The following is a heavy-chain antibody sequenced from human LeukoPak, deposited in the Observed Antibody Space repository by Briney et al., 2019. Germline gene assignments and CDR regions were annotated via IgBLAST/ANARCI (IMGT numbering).Heavy chain of an antibody. D-gene: IGHD6-19*01. J-gene: IGHJ4*02. V-gene: IGHV1-69*13. CDR3: ARSPRLAVAGAGCFDY. CDR2: IIPIFGTA. CDR1: GGTFSSYA. Sequence: SVKASCKASGGTFSSYAISWVRQAPGQGLEWMGGIIPIFGTANYAQKFQGRVTITADESTSTAYMELSSLRSEDTAVYYCARSPRLAVAGAGCFDYWGQGTLVAVSS.